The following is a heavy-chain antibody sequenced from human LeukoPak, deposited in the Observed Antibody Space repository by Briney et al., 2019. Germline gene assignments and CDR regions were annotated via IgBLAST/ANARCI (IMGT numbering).Heavy chain of an antibody. V-gene: IGHV3-20*04. D-gene: IGHD3-10*01. J-gene: IGHJ4*02. CDR3: ARTPTITMVRGVIITNDIPTYYFDY. Sequence: GGSLRLSCAASGFTFDDYGMSWVRQAPGKRLEWVSGINWNGGSTGYVDSVKGRFTISRDNAKNSLYLQMNSLRADDTAVYYCARTPTITMVRGVIITNDIPTYYFDYWGQGTLVTVSS. CDR2: INWNGGST. CDR1: GFTFDDYG.